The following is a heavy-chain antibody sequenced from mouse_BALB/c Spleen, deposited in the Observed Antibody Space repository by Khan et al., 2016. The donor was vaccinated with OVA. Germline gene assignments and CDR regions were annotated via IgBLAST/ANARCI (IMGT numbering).Heavy chain of an antibody. V-gene: IGHV14-3*02. CDR2: IDPATGKT. Sequence: VQLQQSGAELVKPGASVKLSCTGSGFNIKDTYIHWVKQRPEQGLEWIGRIDPATGKTIYDPNFQGKATITADTSSNTAYLHLSSLTSEDTVVYYCGYSLLLYAMDYWGQGTSVTVSS. CDR1: GFNIKDTY. CDR3: GYSLLLYAMDY. D-gene: IGHD1-2*01. J-gene: IGHJ4*01.